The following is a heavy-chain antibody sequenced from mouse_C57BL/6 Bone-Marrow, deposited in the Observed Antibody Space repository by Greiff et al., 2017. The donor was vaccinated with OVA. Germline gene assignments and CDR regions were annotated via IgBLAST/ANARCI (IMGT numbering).Heavy chain of an antibody. CDR3: ERRRGYYGSNYYAMDY. CDR1: GYTFTSYW. D-gene: IGHD1-1*01. J-gene: IGHJ4*01. CDR2: IYPGSGST. V-gene: IGHV1-55*01. Sequence: VQLQQPGAELVKPGASVKMSCKASGYTFTSYWITWVKQRPGQGLEWIGDIYPGSGSTNYNEKFKSKATLTVDTSSSTAYMQLSSLTSEDSAVYYCERRRGYYGSNYYAMDYWGQGTSVTVSS.